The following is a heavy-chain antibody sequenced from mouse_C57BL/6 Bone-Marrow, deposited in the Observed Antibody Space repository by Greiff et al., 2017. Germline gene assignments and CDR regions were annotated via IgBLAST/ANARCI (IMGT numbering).Heavy chain of an antibody. Sequence: VQLQQPGAELVRPGSSVKLSCKASGYTFTSYWMDWVKQRPGQGLAWIGNIYPSDSETHYNQKFKDKATLTVDKSSSTAYMQLSSLTSEDSAVYYCARAGDYDVGAWFAYWGQGTLVTVSA. CDR1: GYTFTSYW. CDR3: ARAGDYDVGAWFAY. CDR2: IYPSDSET. J-gene: IGHJ3*01. V-gene: IGHV1-61*01. D-gene: IGHD2-4*01.